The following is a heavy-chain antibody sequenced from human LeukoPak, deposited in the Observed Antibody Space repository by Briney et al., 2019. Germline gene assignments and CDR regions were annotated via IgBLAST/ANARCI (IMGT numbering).Heavy chain of an antibody. CDR2: MNPNSGNT. D-gene: IGHD1-26*01. J-gene: IGHJ6*03. CDR1: GYTFTSCD. V-gene: IGHV1-8*01. CDR3: ARNYYGYYYYYYMDV. Sequence: ASVKVSCKASGYTFTSCDINWVRQATGQGLEWMGWMNPNSGNTGYAQKFQGRVTMTRNTSISTAYMELSSLRSEDTAVYYCARNYYGYYYYYYMDVWGKGTTVTVSS.